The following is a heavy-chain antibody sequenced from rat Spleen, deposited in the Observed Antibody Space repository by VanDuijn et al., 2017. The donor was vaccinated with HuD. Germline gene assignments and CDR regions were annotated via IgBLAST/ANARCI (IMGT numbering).Heavy chain of an antibody. Sequence: EVQLVESGDDLVQPGGSVKLSCAASGFTFSDYYMAWVRQAPTKGLEWVATISSDGGRNFYRDSVRGRFTISRDDAKSTLSLQMDSLRSEDTATYYCARRHYGYTDYFDYWGQGVMVTVSS. V-gene: IGHV5-25*01. CDR3: ARRHYGYTDYFDY. D-gene: IGHD1-9*01. CDR2: ISSDGGRN. J-gene: IGHJ2*01. CDR1: GFTFSDYY.